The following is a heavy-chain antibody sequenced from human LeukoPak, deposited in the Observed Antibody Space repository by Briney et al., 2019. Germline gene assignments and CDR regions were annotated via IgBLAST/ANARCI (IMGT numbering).Heavy chain of an antibody. CDR1: GFSVTVNS. D-gene: IGHD6-13*01. CDR3: ARDTPAAGTRYFDN. J-gene: IGHJ4*02. Sequence: GGSLRLSCAASGFSVTVNSMSWVRQAPGKGLEWVSVIYGGTTTYYADSVRGRFTISRDYSKNTLYLQLNNIRAEDTAVYYCARDTPAAGTRYFDNWGQGTLVTVSS. CDR2: IYGGTTT. V-gene: IGHV3-66*01.